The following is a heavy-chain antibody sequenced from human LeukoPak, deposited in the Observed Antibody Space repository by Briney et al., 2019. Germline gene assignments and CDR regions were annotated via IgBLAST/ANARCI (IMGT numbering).Heavy chain of an antibody. V-gene: IGHV4-59*01. D-gene: IGHD1-26*01. J-gene: IGHJ4*02. CDR2: IYYSGST. CDR1: GGSISRYY. CDR3: ARADSGSYYHDY. Sequence: SETLSPTCTVSGGSISRYYWSWIRQPPGTGLEWIGYIYYSGSTNYNPSLKSRVTISVDTSKNQFSLKLSSVTAADTAVYYCARADSGSYYHDYWGQGTLVTVSS.